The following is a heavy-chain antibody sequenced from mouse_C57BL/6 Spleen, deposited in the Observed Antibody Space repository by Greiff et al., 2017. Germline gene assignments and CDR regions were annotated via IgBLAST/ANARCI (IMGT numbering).Heavy chain of an antibody. CDR1: GYTFTSYW. D-gene: IGHD1-1*01. CDR2: IYPNSGST. V-gene: IGHV1-64*01. Sequence: VQLQQPGAELVKPGASVTLSCKASGYTFTSYWMHWVKQRPGQGLEWIGVIYPNSGSTNDNEKFKSKATLTVNTSSSTSYMQLSSLTSEDSAVYCGARWGLITTVGFDYWGQGTTLTVSS. J-gene: IGHJ2*01. CDR3: ARWGLITTVGFDY.